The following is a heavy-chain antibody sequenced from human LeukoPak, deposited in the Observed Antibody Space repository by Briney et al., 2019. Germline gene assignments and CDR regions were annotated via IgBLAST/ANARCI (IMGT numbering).Heavy chain of an antibody. V-gene: IGHV4-59*01. CDR3: ASHLATDDYNYYYYYYMDV. D-gene: IGHD5-24*01. J-gene: IGHJ6*03. Sequence: SETLSLTCTVSGGSISSYYWSWIRQPPGKGLEWIGYIYYSESTNYNPSLKSRVTISVDTSKNQFSLKLSSVTAADTAVYYCASHLATDDYNYYYYYYMDVWGKGTTVTVSS. CDR1: GGSISSYY. CDR2: IYYSEST.